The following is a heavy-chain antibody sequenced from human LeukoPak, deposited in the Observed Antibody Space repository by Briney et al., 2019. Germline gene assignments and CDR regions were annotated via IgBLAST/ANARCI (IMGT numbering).Heavy chain of an antibody. CDR2: ISEDGSTT. J-gene: IGHJ4*02. CDR3: AKRPSDYGDYVSYFDY. D-gene: IGHD4-17*01. Sequence: GGSLRLSCGASGFTFDDHPMHWVRQVPGQGLEWVSFISEDGSTTSYADSVKGRFTISRDNSKDTLYLQMNSLRDEDTAVYYCAKRPSDYGDYVSYFDYWGQGTLVTVSS. V-gene: IGHV3-43*02. CDR1: GFTFDDHP.